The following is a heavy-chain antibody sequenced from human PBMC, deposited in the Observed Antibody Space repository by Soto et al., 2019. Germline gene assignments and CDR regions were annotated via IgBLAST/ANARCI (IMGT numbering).Heavy chain of an antibody. V-gene: IGHV4-4*02. D-gene: IGHD6-13*01. J-gene: IGHJ5*02. Sequence: QVQLQESGPGLVKPSGTLSLTCAVSGGSISSSNWWSWVRQPPGKGLEWIGEIYHSGSTNYNPSLQSLVTIAVDKSKNQFSLKLSSVTAADTAVYYCAREDLGISSSWYNWFDPWGQGTLVTVSS. CDR2: IYHSGST. CDR3: AREDLGISSSWYNWFDP. CDR1: GGSISSSNW.